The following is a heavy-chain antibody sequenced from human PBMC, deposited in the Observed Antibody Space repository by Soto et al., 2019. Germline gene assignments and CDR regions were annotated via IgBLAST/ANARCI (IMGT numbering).Heavy chain of an antibody. D-gene: IGHD3-3*02. CDR3: ARLPSRHLVDY. CDR1: GYTFTDYY. J-gene: IGHJ4*02. V-gene: IGHV1-2*02. Sequence: ASVKVSCKSSGYTFTDYYIHWVRQAPGQGLEWMGWINPDSGGTNYAQKFQGRVTMTRDTSISTAYMELSRLISDDTAVYYCARLPSRHLVDYWGQGTLVTVSS. CDR2: INPDSGGT.